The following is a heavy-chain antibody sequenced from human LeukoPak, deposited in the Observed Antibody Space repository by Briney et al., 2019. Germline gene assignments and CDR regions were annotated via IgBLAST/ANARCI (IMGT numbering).Heavy chain of an antibody. D-gene: IGHD6-6*01. J-gene: IGHJ4*02. Sequence: GGSLRLSCAASGFTFDDYAMHWVRQAPGKGLEWVSGISWNSGSIGYADSVKGRFTISRDNAKNSLYLQMNRLRAEDMALYYCAKSPEYSSPLDYWGQGTLVTVSS. CDR2: ISWNSGSI. CDR1: GFTFDDYA. CDR3: AKSPEYSSPLDY. V-gene: IGHV3-9*03.